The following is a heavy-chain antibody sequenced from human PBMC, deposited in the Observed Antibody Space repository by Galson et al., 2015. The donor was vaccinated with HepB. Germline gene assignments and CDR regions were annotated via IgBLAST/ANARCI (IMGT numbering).Heavy chain of an antibody. CDR1: GFSLRTSGVG. CDR2: IYWSDDK. V-gene: IGHV2-5*01. J-gene: IGHJ1*01. D-gene: IGHD3-22*01. CDR3: AHSAELDVVIPAEYFQH. Sequence: PALVKPTQTLTLTCTFSGFSLRTSGVGVGWVRQSPGKALEWLAVIYWSDDKRYSPSLKSRLTITKDTSKNQVVLTMTNMDPVDTATYYCAHSAELDVVIPAEYFQHWGQGTLVTVSS.